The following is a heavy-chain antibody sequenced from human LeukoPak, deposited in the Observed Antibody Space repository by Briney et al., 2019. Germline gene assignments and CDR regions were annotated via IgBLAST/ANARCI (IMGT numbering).Heavy chain of an antibody. CDR1: GYTFTSYA. J-gene: IGHJ4*02. CDR2: INTNTGNP. Sequence: ASVKVSCKASGYTFTSYAMNWVRQAPGQGLEWMGWINTNTGNPTYAQGFTGRFVFSLDTSVSTAYLQISSLKAEDTAVYYCARELLPTMVRGLVDYWGQGTLVTVSS. CDR3: ARELLPTMVRGLVDY. D-gene: IGHD3-10*01. V-gene: IGHV7-4-1*02.